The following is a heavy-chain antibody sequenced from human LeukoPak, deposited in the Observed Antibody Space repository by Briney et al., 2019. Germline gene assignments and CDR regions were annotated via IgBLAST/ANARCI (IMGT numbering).Heavy chain of an antibody. CDR3: ARGSSGSYQPLYYFDY. CDR1: GYTFTGYY. J-gene: IGHJ4*02. Sequence: ASVKVSCKTSGYTFTGYYVNWVRQAPGQGLEWMGWVNPDNGVTHFSQKFQGRVTMTRDTSISTAYMELNRLTSDDTAVYYCARGSSGSYQPLYYFDYWGQGTLVTVSS. D-gene: IGHD1-26*01. V-gene: IGHV1-2*02. CDR2: VNPDNGVT.